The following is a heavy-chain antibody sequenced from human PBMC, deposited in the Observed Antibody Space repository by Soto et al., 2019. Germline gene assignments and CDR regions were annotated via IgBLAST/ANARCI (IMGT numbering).Heavy chain of an antibody. J-gene: IGHJ4*02. D-gene: IGHD3-3*01. CDR3: ARDLPSTYDFWSGYEFGY. CDR1: GGSISSSSYY. V-gene: IGHV4-39*07. CDR2: IYYSGST. Sequence: SETLSLTCTVSGGSISSSSYYWGWIRQPPGKGLEWIGSIYYSGSTNYNPSLKSRVTISVDTSKNQFSLKLSSVTAADTAVYYCARDLPSTYDFWSGYEFGYWGQGTLVTVSS.